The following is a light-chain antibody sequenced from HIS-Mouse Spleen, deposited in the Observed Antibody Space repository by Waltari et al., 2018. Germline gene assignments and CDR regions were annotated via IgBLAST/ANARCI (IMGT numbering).Light chain of an antibody. V-gene: IGLV3-10*01. CDR3: YSTDSSGNHRV. CDR2: EDS. J-gene: IGLJ2*01. Sequence: SYELTQPPSVSVSPGQTARITCPGDALPKKHAYWYQQNSGQAPVLGIYEDSKRPSGIPERFSGSSSGTMATLTISGAQVEDEADYYCYSTDSSGNHRVFGGGTKLTVL. CDR1: ALPKKH.